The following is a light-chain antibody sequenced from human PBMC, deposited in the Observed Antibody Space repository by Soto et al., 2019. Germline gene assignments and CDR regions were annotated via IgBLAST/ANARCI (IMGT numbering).Light chain of an antibody. CDR2: EVS. Sequence: RLPSVPGSPGQSSHISCTGTSSDVGGYNYVSWYQQHPGKAPKLMIFEVSSRPSGVSYRFSGSKSGKTASLTISGLQAEDVADYYCSSYTSSSTLYVSGSGTKVTVL. CDR1: SSDVGGYNY. V-gene: IGLV2-14*01. CDR3: SSYTSSSTLYV. J-gene: IGLJ1*01.